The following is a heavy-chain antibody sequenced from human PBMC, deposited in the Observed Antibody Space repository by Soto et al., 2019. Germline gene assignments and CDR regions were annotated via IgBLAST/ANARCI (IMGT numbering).Heavy chain of an antibody. CDR1: GFSFISFA. CDR3: ARSRSGAVPDSLGF. Sequence: HPGGSLRLSCAASGFSFISFAIHWVRQAPGKGLEWVAVISKDGSVIYYADSVKGRFTISRDNSKSSLFLQVNSLTSEDTAVYHCARSRSGAVPDSLGFWGQGTLVTVSS. D-gene: IGHD3-10*01. J-gene: IGHJ4*02. V-gene: IGHV3-30-3*01. CDR2: ISKDGSVI.